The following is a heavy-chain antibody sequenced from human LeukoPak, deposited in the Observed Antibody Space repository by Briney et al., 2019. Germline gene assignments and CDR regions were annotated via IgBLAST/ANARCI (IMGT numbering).Heavy chain of an antibody. V-gene: IGHV3-23*01. Sequence: GGSLRLSCAVSGFTFRSYAMNWVRQAPGKGLEWVSVITDSGTITYYGDSVKGRFTVSRDNSKNTLYLQMNSLRAEDTAVYYCAKGSGSGWYGWLDPWGQGTLVTVSS. J-gene: IGHJ5*02. CDR1: GFTFRSYA. CDR2: ITDSGTIT. CDR3: AKGSGSGWYGWLDP. D-gene: IGHD6-19*01.